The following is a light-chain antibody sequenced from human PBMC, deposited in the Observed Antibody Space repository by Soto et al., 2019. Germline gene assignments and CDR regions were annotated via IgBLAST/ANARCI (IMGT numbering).Light chain of an antibody. V-gene: IGKV3-15*01. Sequence: EKVMPQYPAALSVSPGERATLSCRASQSVNSNLAWYQRKPGQAPRLLLYGASTRATGIPDRYSSSASGTEFTLTISCLQPEDSAVYYCQRYNEWPLTFGGGTKVEIK. CDR3: QRYNEWPLT. CDR2: GAS. CDR1: QSVNSN. J-gene: IGKJ4*01.